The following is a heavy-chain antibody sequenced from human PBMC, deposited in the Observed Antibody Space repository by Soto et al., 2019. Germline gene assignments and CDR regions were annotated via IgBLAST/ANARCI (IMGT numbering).Heavy chain of an antibody. D-gene: IGHD4-4*01. CDR3: ARRRWGNYHQLHHDHLAV. Sequence: SETLSLTCTVSGGSISGDCWSWIRQPPGRGLEYIGYICYSGSTNYNPSLKTRVTISIDTSQSQLSLRLSSVTAADTAVYYCARRRWGNYHQLHHDHLAVWAQGTTVTVSS. V-gene: IGHV4-59*01. CDR1: GGSISGDC. J-gene: IGHJ6*02. CDR2: ICYSGST.